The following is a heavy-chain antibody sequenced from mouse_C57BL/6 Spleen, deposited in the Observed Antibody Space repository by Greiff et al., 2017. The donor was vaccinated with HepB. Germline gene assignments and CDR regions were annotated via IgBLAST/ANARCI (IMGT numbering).Heavy chain of an antibody. D-gene: IGHD2-2*01. V-gene: IGHV1-64*01. CDR2: IHPNSGST. Sequence: VQLQQPGAELVKPGASVKLSCKASGYTFTSYWMHWVKQRPGQGLEWIGMIHPNSGSTNYNEKFKSKATLTVDKSSSTAYMQLSSLTSEDSAVFYYSRPYAYDFPYGRWGQSTTLSVSS. J-gene: IGHJ2*01. CDR1: GYTFTSYW. CDR3: SRPYAYDFPYGR.